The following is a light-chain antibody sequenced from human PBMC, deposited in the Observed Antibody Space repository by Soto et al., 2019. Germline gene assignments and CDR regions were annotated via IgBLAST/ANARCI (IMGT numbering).Light chain of an antibody. J-gene: IGLJ3*02. CDR3: QTWGISIWV. CDR2: LNSDGSH. CDR1: SGHSSYA. Sequence: QPVLTQSPSASASLGASVKITCTLSSGHSSYAIEWHLQQPEKGHRHLMKLNSDGSHSKGVGIPDPFSGSSTGADRYLTITSLQYEDDADYYCQTWGISIWVFGGGTKLTVL. V-gene: IGLV4-69*01.